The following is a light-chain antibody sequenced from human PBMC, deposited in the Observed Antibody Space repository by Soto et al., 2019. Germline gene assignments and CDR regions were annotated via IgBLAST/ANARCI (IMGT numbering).Light chain of an antibody. CDR3: QQYNSYGWT. J-gene: IGKJ1*01. CDR2: KAS. Sequence: DIQMTQSPSTLSASTGDRVTIACRASQGISNWLAWYQQKPGKAPKLLIYKASTLKSGVPSRFSGSGSGTEFTLTISSLQPDDFATYYCQQYNSYGWTFGLGTKVDIK. CDR1: QGISNW. V-gene: IGKV1-5*03.